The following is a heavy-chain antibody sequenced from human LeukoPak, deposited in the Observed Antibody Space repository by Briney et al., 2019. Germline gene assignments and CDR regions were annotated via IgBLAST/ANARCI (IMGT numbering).Heavy chain of an antibody. CDR3: ARDRSYYDSSGYYTDAFDI. CDR2: IYTSGST. CDR1: GGSISSYY. D-gene: IGHD3-22*01. V-gene: IGHV4-4*07. J-gene: IGHJ3*02. Sequence: SETLSLTCTVSGGSISSYYWSWIRQPAGKGLEWIGRIYTSGSTNYNPSFKSRVTMSVDTSKNQFSLKLSSVTAADTAVYYCARDRSYYDSSGYYTDAFDIWGQGTMVTVSS.